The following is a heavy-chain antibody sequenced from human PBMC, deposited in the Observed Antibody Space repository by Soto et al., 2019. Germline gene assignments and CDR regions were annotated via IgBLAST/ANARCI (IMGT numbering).Heavy chain of an antibody. CDR2: ISGSGGST. CDR3: AKDIRQAGSCLYY. D-gene: IGHD2-15*01. Sequence: PGGCLRLSCAASGVTFNSYAMSWVRQAPGKGLEWVSTISGSGGSTYYADSVEGRFTISRDNSKNTLYLQMNTLRAEDTAVYYCAKDIRQAGSCLYYWGQGTLVTVSS. J-gene: IGHJ4*02. V-gene: IGHV3-23*01. CDR1: GVTFNSYA.